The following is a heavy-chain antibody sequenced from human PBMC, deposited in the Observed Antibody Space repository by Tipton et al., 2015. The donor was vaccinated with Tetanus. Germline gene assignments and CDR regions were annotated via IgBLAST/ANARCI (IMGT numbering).Heavy chain of an antibody. V-gene: IGHV3-48*02. CDR3: ARVEGGDFDY. J-gene: IGHJ4*02. CDR1: GFTFSSYS. D-gene: IGHD3-16*01. Sequence: SLRLSCAASGFTFSSYSMNWVRQAPGKGLEWVSYISSSSTIYYADSVKGRFTISRDNAKNSLYLQMNSLRDEDTAVYYCARVEGGDFDYWGQGTLVTVSS. CDR2: ISSSSTI.